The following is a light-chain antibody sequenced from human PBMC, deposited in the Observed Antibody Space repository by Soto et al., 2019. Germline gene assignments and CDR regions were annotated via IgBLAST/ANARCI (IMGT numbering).Light chain of an antibody. CDR2: DAS. J-gene: IGKJ5*01. CDR3: QQRSNWPLT. Sequence: EIVMTQSPATLSVSPGERATLSCRASQSVGKYLVWYQQKPGQAPRLLIYDASNRATGIPARFSGSGSGTDFTLTISSLGPEDFAVYYCQQRSNWPLTFGQGTRLEI. CDR1: QSVGKY. V-gene: IGKV3-11*01.